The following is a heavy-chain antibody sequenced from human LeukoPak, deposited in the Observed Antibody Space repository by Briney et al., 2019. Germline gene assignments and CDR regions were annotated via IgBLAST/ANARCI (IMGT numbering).Heavy chain of an antibody. CDR3: ARHNYNWNDVGLYYFDY. V-gene: IGHV4-39*01. CDR1: GGSISSSSYY. Sequence: PSETLSLTCTVSGGSISSSSYYWGWIRQPPGKGLEWIGSIYYSGSTYYNPSLKSRVTISVDTSKNQFSLKLSSVTAADTAVYDCARHNYNWNDVGLYYFDYWGQGTLVTVSS. CDR2: IYYSGST. J-gene: IGHJ4*02. D-gene: IGHD1-1*01.